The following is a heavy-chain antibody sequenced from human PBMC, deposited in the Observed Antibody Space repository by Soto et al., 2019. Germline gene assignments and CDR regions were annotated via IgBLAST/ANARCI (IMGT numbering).Heavy chain of an antibody. Sequence: QVQLVQSGAEVKKPGSSVKVSCKASGGTFSSYAISWVRQAPGQGLEWMGGIIPIFGTANYAQKFQGRVTITADESTSTAYMELSSLRSEDTAVYYCARVPGIAAAGTPPRYYYYCMDVWGQGTTVTVSS. J-gene: IGHJ6*02. CDR1: GGTFSSYA. V-gene: IGHV1-69*01. D-gene: IGHD6-13*01. CDR3: ARVPGIAAAGTPPRYYYYCMDV. CDR2: IIPIFGTA.